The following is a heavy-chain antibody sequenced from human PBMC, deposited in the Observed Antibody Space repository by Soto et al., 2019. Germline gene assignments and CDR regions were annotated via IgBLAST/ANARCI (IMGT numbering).Heavy chain of an antibody. Sequence: PSETLSLTCTVSSGSISSYYWNWIRQPPGKGLEWIGSIYYSGNTNYSPSLKSRVTISVDTSKKQFSLKLTSVTAADTAMYYCARCYCSSTSCYEFDYWGQGTLVTVSS. CDR3: ARCYCSSTSCYEFDY. CDR1: SGSISSYY. CDR2: IYYSGNT. D-gene: IGHD2-2*01. J-gene: IGHJ4*02. V-gene: IGHV4-59*01.